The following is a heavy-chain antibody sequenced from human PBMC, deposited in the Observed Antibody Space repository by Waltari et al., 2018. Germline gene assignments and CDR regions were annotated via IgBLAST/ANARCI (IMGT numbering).Heavy chain of an antibody. CDR1: GYTFTSYG. J-gene: IGHJ3*02. V-gene: IGHV1-18*01. Sequence: QVQLVQSGAEVKKPGASVKVSCKASGYTFTSYGISWVRQAPGQGLEWMGWISAYNGNTNYAQKLQGRVTMTTDTSTSTAYMELRSLRSDDTAVYYCARESRLGYCSGGSCWTDAFDIWGQGTMVTVSS. CDR2: ISAYNGNT. CDR3: ARESRLGYCSGGSCWTDAFDI. D-gene: IGHD2-15*01.